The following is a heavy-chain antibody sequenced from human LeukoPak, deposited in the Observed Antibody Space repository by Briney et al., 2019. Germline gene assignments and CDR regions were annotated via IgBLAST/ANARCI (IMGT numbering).Heavy chain of an antibody. V-gene: IGHV3-9*01. Sequence: GGSLRLSCAASGFTFDDYAMHWVRQAPGKGLEWVSGISWNSGSIGYADSVKGRFTISRDNAKNSLYLQMNSLRAEDTALYYCAKDEGSYYYGSGSSYWGQGTLVTVSS. CDR3: AKDEGSYYYGSGSSY. CDR1: GFTFDDYA. J-gene: IGHJ4*02. CDR2: ISWNSGSI. D-gene: IGHD3-10*01.